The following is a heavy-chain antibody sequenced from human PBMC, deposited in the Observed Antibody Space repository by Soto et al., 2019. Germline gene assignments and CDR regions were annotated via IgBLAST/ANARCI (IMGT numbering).Heavy chain of an antibody. CDR2: IIPIFGTA. J-gene: IGHJ6*02. D-gene: IGHD2-21*02. Sequence: SVKVFFKASGGTFSSYAISWVRQAPGQGLEWMGGIIPIFGTANYAQKFQGRVTITADESTSTAYMELSSLRSEDTAVYYCASRGYCGGDCYPALSYGMDVWGQGTTVTVSS. CDR3: ASRGYCGGDCYPALSYGMDV. CDR1: GGTFSSYA. V-gene: IGHV1-69*13.